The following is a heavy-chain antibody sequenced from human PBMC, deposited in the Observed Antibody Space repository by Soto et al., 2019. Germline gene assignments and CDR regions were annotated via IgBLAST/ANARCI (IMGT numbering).Heavy chain of an antibody. D-gene: IGHD1-26*01. CDR1: GYTFTDYH. J-gene: IGHJ4*02. CDR2: VTPRSGEV. CDR3: ARVQILGPTGDFEY. V-gene: IGHV1-2*02. Sequence: QVHLVQSGAEVKRPGDSVKVSCQASGYTFTDYHIHWVRQAPGQGLEWMGRVTPRSGEVYYSPKFQGRVTLTRDTSISTAYMELTTLKFDDTAVFYCARVQILGPTGDFEYWGQGTLATVSS.